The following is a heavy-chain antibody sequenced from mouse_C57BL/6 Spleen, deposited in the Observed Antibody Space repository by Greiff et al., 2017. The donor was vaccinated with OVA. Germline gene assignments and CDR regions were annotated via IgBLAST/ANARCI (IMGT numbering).Heavy chain of an antibody. CDR3: GGENYGNVYWYFDV. CDR2: IHPSSGST. Sequence: QVQLQQPGAELVKPGASVKLSCKASGYTFTSYWMHWVKQRPGQGLEWIGMIHPSSGSTNYNEKFKSKATLTVDKSSSTAYMQLSSLTSEDSAVYYCGGENYGNVYWYFDVWGTGTTVTVSS. CDR1: GYTFTSYW. V-gene: IGHV1-64*01. D-gene: IGHD2-1*01. J-gene: IGHJ1*03.